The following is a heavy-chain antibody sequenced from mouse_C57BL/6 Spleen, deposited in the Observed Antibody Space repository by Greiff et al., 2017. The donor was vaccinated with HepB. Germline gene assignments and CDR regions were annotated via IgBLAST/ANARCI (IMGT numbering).Heavy chain of an antibody. CDR3: ARSGFITTVVPFDY. CDR1: GYTFTSYW. V-gene: IGHV1-72*01. CDR2: IDPNSGGT. Sequence: QVQLKQPGAELVKPGASVKLSCKASGYTFTSYWMHWVKQRPGRGLEWIGRIDPNSGGTKYNEKFKSKATLTVDKPSSTAYMQLSSLTSEDSAVYYCARSGFITTVVPFDYWGQGTTLTVSS. D-gene: IGHD1-1*01. J-gene: IGHJ2*01.